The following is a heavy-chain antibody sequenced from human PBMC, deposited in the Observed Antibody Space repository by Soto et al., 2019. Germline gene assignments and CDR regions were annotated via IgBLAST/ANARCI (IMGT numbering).Heavy chain of an antibody. V-gene: IGHV1-3*04. J-gene: IGHJ5*02. CDR3: AREYYDPLAGRYFHP. CDR2: VNTGNGDT. Sequence: QIHLVQSGADVKKPGASVTISCQTSGYSFTEFGLHWVRQAPGHRLEWLGWVNTGNGDTSYPQNLQCRITMTRDTAATTAYMQLNSLRSEDTAVYYGAREYYDPLAGRYFHPRGHGTLITVSS. D-gene: IGHD3-9*01. CDR1: GYSFTEFG.